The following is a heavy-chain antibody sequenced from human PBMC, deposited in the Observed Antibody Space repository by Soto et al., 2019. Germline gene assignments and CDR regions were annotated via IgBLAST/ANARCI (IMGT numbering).Heavy chain of an antibody. CDR1: GDSVSSNTAA. Sequence: PSQTLSLTCAISGDSVSSNTAAWNWIRSSPSRGLEWLGRTYYRSNWRHDYAVSVKSRITVNPDTSKNHFSLQLNSVTPDDTAVYYCARGVAGRGFHFLGQGTLLPVSP. CDR3: ARGVAGRGFHF. V-gene: IGHV6-1*01. J-gene: IGHJ4*02. CDR2: TYYRSNWRH. D-gene: IGHD6-19*01.